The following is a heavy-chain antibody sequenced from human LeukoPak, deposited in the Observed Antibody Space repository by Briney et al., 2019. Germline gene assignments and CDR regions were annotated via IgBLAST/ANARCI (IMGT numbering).Heavy chain of an antibody. Sequence: SVKVSCKASGGTSRSYASSWVRQAPGQGLEWMGGIIPIFGTANYAQKFQGRVTITADESTSTAYMELSSLRSEDTAVYYCARGSAAGTRYSGYWGQGTLVTVSS. CDR1: GGTSRSYA. V-gene: IGHV1-69*01. CDR2: IIPIFGTA. D-gene: IGHD6-13*01. J-gene: IGHJ4*02. CDR3: ARGSAAGTRYSGY.